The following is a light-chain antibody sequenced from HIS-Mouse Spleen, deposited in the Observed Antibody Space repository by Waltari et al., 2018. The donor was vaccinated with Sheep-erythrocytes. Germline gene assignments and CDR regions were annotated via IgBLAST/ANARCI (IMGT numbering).Light chain of an antibody. J-gene: IGLJ1*01. CDR1: SSDVGGYNY. V-gene: IGLV2-11*02. CDR2: DVS. Sequence: QSALTQPASVSGSPGQSITISCTGTSSDVGGYNYVSWYQQHPGKAPKLIIYDVSKLPSWVPDRFSGSKSGNTASLTISGLQAEDEADYYCCSYAGSYNHVFATGTKVTVL. CDR3: CSYAGSYNHV.